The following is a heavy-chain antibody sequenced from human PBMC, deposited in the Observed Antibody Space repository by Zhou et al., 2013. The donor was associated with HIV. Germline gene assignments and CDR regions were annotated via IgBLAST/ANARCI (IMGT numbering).Heavy chain of an antibody. V-gene: IGHV1-46*01. J-gene: IGHJ4*02. CDR1: GYTFTNYY. CDR3: GEGGSGYPLYYFDN. Sequence: QVQLEQSGAEVKKPGASLRVSCKAFGYTFTNYYIHWVRQAPGQGPEWMGIINPGGGDKTYAQKFQGRVTMTSDRSTTTVYMELSSLRPQDTAVYYCGEGGSGYPLYYFDNWAREPWSPSPQ. CDR2: INPGGGDK. D-gene: IGHD3-3*01.